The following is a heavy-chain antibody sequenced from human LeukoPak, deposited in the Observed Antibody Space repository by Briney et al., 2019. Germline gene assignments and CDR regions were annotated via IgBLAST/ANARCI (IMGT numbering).Heavy chain of an antibody. J-gene: IGHJ5*02. CDR1: GGSISSGSYY. CDR2: IYTSGST. CDR3: ARGPIVLMVYAIPADWFDP. D-gene: IGHD2-8*01. Sequence: SQTLSLTCTVSGGSISSGSYYWSWIRQPAGKGLEWIGRIYTSGSTNYNPSPKSRVTISVDTSKNQFSLKLSSVTAADTAVYYCARGPIVLMVYAIPADWFDPWGQGTLVTVSS. V-gene: IGHV4-61*02.